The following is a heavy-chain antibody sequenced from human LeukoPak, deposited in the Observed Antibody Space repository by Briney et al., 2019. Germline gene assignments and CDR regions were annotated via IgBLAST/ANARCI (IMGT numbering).Heavy chain of an antibody. CDR2: IYHTGST. J-gene: IGHJ4*02. CDR3: ARAGWIITGGIDY. Sequence: SETLSLTRGVSGYSISRGYYWAWIRQPPGKGLEWIGTIYHTGSTYYNPSLESRVTISVDTSKNEFSLNLNSVTAADTAVYYCARAGWIITGGIDYWGQGALVTVSS. CDR1: GYSISRGYY. V-gene: IGHV4-38-2*01. D-gene: IGHD2-2*03.